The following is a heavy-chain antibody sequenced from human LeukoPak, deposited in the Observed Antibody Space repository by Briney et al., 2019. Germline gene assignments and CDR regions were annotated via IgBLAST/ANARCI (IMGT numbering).Heavy chain of an antibody. CDR2: IYPGDSHT. CDR1: GYSFPNYW. D-gene: IGHD2-2*02. J-gene: IGHJ5*02. CDR3: ARGPYAYTSSATLGSYNWFDP. V-gene: IGHV5-51*01. Sequence: GESLKISCKGSGYSFPNYWIGWVRQMPGKGLEWRGIIYPGDSHTRYSPSFQDQVTISVDKSISTAYLQWSSLKASDTAMYYCARGPYAYTSSATLGSYNWFDPWGQGSLVTVSS.